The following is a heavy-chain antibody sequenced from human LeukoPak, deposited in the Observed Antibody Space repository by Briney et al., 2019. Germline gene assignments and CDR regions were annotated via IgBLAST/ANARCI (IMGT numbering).Heavy chain of an antibody. CDR1: GGSISSYY. CDR2: IYYSGST. Sequence: PSETLSLTCTVSGGSISSYYWSWIRQPPGKGLEWIGYIYYSGSTNYNPSLKSRVTISVDTSKNQFSLKLSSVTAADTAVYYCARGRSGCWFDYWGQGTLVTVST. CDR3: ARGRSGCWFDY. D-gene: IGHD6-19*01. J-gene: IGHJ4*02. V-gene: IGHV4-59*01.